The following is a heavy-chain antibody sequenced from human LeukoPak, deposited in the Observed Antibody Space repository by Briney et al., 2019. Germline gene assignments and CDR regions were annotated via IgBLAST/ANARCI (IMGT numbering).Heavy chain of an antibody. CDR3: ARDPRSSFNYYGSGSFRYYFDY. Sequence: GGSLRLSCAASGFTFSSYSMNWVRQAPGKGLEWVSYISSSSSSTIYYADSVKGRFTISRDNAKNSLYLQMNSLRAEDTAVYYCARDPRSSFNYYGSGSFRYYFDYWGQGTLVTVSS. J-gene: IGHJ4*02. V-gene: IGHV3-48*01. D-gene: IGHD3-10*01. CDR2: ISSSSSSTI. CDR1: GFTFSSYS.